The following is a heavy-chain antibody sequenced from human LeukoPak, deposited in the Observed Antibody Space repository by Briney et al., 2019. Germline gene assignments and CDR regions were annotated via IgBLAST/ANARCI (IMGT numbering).Heavy chain of an antibody. V-gene: IGHV3-21*01. CDR2: ISSSSSYI. Sequence: GRSLRLSCAASGFTFSEYAMHWVRQAPGKGLEWVSSISSSSSYIYYADSAKGRFTISRDNAKNSLYLQMNSLRAEDTAVYYCARDQLGASPFDAFDIWGQGTMVTVSS. J-gene: IGHJ3*02. D-gene: IGHD1-26*01. CDR3: ARDQLGASPFDAFDI. CDR1: GFTFSEYA.